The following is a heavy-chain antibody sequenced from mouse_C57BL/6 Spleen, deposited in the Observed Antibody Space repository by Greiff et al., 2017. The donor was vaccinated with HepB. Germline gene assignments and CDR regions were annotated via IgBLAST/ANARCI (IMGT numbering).Heavy chain of an antibody. J-gene: IGHJ1*03. CDR1: GYTFTDYE. D-gene: IGHD2-3*01. V-gene: IGHV1-15*01. CDR3: TRRDGYHWYFDV. Sequence: QVQLQQSGAELVRPGASVTLSCKASGYTFTDYEMHWVKQTPVHGLEWIGAIDPETGGTAYNQKFKGKAILTADKSSSTAYMELRSLTSEDSAVYYCTRRDGYHWYFDVWGTGTTVTVSS. CDR2: IDPETGGT.